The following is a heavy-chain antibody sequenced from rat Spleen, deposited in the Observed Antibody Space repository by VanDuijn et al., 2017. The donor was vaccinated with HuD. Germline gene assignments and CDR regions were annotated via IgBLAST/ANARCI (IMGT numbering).Heavy chain of an antibody. CDR3: AGGGHSAFNWFAY. CDR1: GFTFDDYG. CDR2: ISWGGSST. D-gene: IGHD3-3*01. Sequence: EVKLVESGGGLVQPGRSLKLSCAASGFTFDDYGMAWVRQAPKNGLEWVASISWGGSSTYYPDNVKGRFTISRDNAKNALYLQMNNLRSEDTAIYYCAGGGHSAFNWFAYWGQGTLVTVSS. V-gene: IGHV5-36*01. J-gene: IGHJ3*01.